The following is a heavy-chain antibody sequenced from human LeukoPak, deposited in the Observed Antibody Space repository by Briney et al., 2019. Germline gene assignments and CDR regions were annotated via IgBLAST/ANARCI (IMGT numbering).Heavy chain of an antibody. J-gene: IGHJ2*01. CDR2: IYYSGST. Sequence: PSETLSLTCTVSGGSISSYYWSWIRQPPGKGLEWIGYIYYSGSTNYNPSLKSRVTISVDTSKNQFSLKLSSVTAADTAVYYCVRQIRYFDLWGRGTLVTVSS. CDR3: VRQIRYFDL. CDR1: GGSISSYY. V-gene: IGHV4-59*01.